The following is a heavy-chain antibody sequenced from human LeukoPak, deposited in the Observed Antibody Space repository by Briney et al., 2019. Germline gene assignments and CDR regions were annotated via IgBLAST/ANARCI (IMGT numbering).Heavy chain of an antibody. CDR1: GYTFTGYY. Sequence: GASVKVSCKASGYTFTGYYMHWVRQAPGQGLEWMGRINPNSGGTNYAQKFQGRVTMTRDTSISTAYMELSRLRSDDTAVYYCACPATSSSWYNFDYWGQGTLVTVSS. CDR3: ACPATSSSWYNFDY. CDR2: INPNSGGT. V-gene: IGHV1-2*06. D-gene: IGHD6-13*01. J-gene: IGHJ4*02.